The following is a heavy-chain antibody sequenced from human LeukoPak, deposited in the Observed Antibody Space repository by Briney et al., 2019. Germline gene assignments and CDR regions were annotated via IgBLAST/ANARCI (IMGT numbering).Heavy chain of an antibody. CDR2: ISWNSGSI. Sequence: GGSLRLSCAASGFTFDDYAMHWVRQAPGKGLEWVSGISWNSGSIGYADSVKGRFTISRDNAKNSLYLQMNSLRAEDTAVYYCARAGVDWNYFDYWGQGTLVTVSS. CDR1: GFTFDDYA. J-gene: IGHJ4*02. D-gene: IGHD1-1*01. V-gene: IGHV3-9*01. CDR3: ARAGVDWNYFDY.